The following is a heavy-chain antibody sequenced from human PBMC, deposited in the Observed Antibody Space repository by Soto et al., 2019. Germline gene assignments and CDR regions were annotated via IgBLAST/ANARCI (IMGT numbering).Heavy chain of an antibody. CDR3: ARKYYFDY. CDR1: GYIISSYY. V-gene: IGHV1-46*01. CDR2: IDPSVGAT. J-gene: IGHJ4*01. Sequence: QVQLVQSGAEVKKPGASVKISCKASGYIISSYYIHWVRQAPGQGLECMGIIDPSVGATTYAQKFQDRVTMTSDTSTRTVYMELSGLRVDDTAMYYCARKYYFDYWGQGTRVTVSS.